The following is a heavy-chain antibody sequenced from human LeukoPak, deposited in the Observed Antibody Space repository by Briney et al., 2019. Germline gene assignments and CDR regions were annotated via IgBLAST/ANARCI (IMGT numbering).Heavy chain of an antibody. D-gene: IGHD2-2*01. CDR3: ARALGYCSSTSCSPLDY. J-gene: IGHJ4*02. Sequence: SGTLSLTCAVSGGSISSSNWWSWVRQSPGKGLEWIGEIYHSGSTNYNPSLKSRVTISVDKSKNQFSLKLSSVTAADTAVYYCARALGYCSSTSCSPLDYRGQGTLVTVSS. V-gene: IGHV4-4*02. CDR2: IYHSGST. CDR1: GGSISSSNW.